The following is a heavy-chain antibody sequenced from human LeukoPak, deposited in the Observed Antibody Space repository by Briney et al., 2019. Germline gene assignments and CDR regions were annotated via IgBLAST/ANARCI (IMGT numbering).Heavy chain of an antibody. CDR2: ISGSGGST. D-gene: IGHD3-10*01. Sequence: GGSLRLSCAASGFTFSSYGMSWVRQAPGKGLEWVSAISGSGGSTYYADSVKGRFTISRDNSKNTLYLQMNSLRAEDTAVYYCAKSGHYYGSGSYNREYYFDYWGQGTLVTVSS. J-gene: IGHJ4*02. CDR1: GFTFSSYG. V-gene: IGHV3-23*01. CDR3: AKSGHYYGSGSYNREYYFDY.